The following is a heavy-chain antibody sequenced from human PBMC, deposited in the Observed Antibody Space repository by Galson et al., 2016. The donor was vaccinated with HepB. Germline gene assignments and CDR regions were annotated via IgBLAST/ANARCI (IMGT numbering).Heavy chain of an antibody. V-gene: IGHV4-38-2*01. J-gene: IGHJ6*02. Sequence: SETLSLTCAVSGYSITSGSYWAWIRQPPGKGLEWIGSTYYTGSTYYNPSLESRVTLSVDMAKNQIFLQLSSVTAADAAVYYCAKGWGTESTEPYYYAGIDVWGQGTTVTVSS. CDR3: AKGWGTESTEPYYYAGIDV. CDR2: TYYTGST. CDR1: GYSITSGSY. D-gene: IGHD3-16*01.